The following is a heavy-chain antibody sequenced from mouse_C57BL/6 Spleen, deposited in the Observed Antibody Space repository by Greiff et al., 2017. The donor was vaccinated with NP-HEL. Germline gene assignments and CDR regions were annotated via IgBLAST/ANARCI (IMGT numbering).Heavy chain of an antibody. J-gene: IGHJ2*01. V-gene: IGHV1-69*01. CDR1: GYTFTSYW. Sequence: QVQLQQPGAELVMPGASVKLSCKASGYTFTSYWMHWVKQRPGQGLEWIGEIDPSDSYTNYNQKFKGKSTLTVDKSSSTAYMQLSSLTSEDSAVYYCARSLITTVVAHFDDWGQGTTLTVSS. CDR2: IDPSDSYT. D-gene: IGHD1-1*01. CDR3: ARSLITTVVAHFDD.